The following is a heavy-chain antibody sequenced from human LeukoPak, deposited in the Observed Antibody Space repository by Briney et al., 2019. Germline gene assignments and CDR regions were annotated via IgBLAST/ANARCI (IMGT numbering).Heavy chain of an antibody. D-gene: IGHD3-22*01. Sequence: SGTLSLTCAVSGGSISSSNWWSWVRQPPGKGLEWTGEIYHSGSTNYNPSLKSRVTISVDTSKNQFSLKLSSVTAADTAVYYCARVRYYYDSSGYYGYWGQGTLVTVSS. CDR2: IYHSGST. CDR1: GGSISSSNW. J-gene: IGHJ4*02. V-gene: IGHV4-4*02. CDR3: ARVRYYYDSSGYYGY.